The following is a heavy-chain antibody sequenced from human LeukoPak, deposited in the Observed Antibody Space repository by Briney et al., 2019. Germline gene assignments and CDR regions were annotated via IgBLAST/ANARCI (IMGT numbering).Heavy chain of an antibody. Sequence: SETLSLTCAVSGGSISSTSYYWAWSRQPPGKGLEWIGTIYYSGSTYHNPSLKSRVTLSVDTSRNQFSLRLSSVDAADTAVYYCAKAGVRYFDSSGPYAFDFWGQGATVTVSS. CDR2: IYYSGST. V-gene: IGHV4-39*01. CDR3: AKAGVRYFDSSGPYAFDF. D-gene: IGHD3-22*01. J-gene: IGHJ3*01. CDR1: GGSISSTSYY.